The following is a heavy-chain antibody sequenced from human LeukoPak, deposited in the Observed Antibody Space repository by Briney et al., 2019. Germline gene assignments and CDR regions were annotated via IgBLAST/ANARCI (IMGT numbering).Heavy chain of an antibody. D-gene: IGHD6-19*01. V-gene: IGHV4-34*01. CDR2: INHSGNT. J-gene: IGHJ4*02. Sequence: SETLSLTCAVYGESFSGYYWNWIRQPPGKGLEWIGDINHSGNTNYNPSLKSRVTLSVDTSKNQFSLKLRSVTAADTAVYFCARAQEAVAIDYWGQGTLVTVSS. CDR1: GESFSGYY. CDR3: ARAQEAVAIDY.